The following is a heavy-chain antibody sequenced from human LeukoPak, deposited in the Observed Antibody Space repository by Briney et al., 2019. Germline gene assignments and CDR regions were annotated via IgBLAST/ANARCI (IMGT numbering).Heavy chain of an antibody. CDR2: VDPEDGET. Sequence: ASVKVSCKVSGYTFTDYYMHWVQQAPGKGLEWMGLVDPEDGETIYAEKFQGRVTITADTSTDTAYMELSSLRSEDTAVYYCATGFGYSFDYWGQGTLVTVSS. CDR3: ATGFGYSFDY. D-gene: IGHD3-10*01. CDR1: GYTFTDYY. J-gene: IGHJ4*02. V-gene: IGHV1-69-2*01.